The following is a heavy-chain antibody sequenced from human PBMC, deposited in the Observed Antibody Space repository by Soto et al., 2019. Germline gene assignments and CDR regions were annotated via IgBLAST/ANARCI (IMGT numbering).Heavy chain of an antibody. CDR2: INHSGST. D-gene: IGHD2-2*01. J-gene: IGHJ6*03. V-gene: IGHV4-34*01. CDR3: ARDVVVPAAPSRVYYYMDV. Sequence: PSETLSLTCAVYGGSFSGYYLIGIRQPPGKGLEWIGEINHSGSTNYNPSLKSPVTISVDTSKHHVSLKLRSVTAADTAVYYCARDVVVPAAPSRVYYYMDVWGKGTTVTVSS. CDR1: GGSFSGYY.